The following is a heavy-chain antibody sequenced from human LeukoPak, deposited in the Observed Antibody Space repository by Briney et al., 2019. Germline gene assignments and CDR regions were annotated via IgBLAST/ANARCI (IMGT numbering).Heavy chain of an antibody. CDR1: GYTFTNYY. V-gene: IGHV1-46*01. J-gene: IGHJ4*02. CDR2: INPSGGST. Sequence: ASVKVSCKASGYTFTNYYMHWVRQAPGQGLEWMGIINPSGGSTSYAQRFQGRVTMTRDTSTSTVYMELSSLRSEDTAVYYCARGDYYDSSGSQPFDYWGQGTLVTVSS. CDR3: ARGDYYDSSGSQPFDY. D-gene: IGHD3-22*01.